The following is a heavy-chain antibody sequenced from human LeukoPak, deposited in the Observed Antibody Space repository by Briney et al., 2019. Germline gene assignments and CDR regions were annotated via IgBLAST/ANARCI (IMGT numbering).Heavy chain of an antibody. V-gene: IGHV3-7*01. J-gene: IGHJ4*02. D-gene: IGHD1-26*01. CDR2: IKEDGSEK. CDR3: ARERSGSLDY. CDR1: GFPFNSYW. Sequence: GGSLRLSCAASGFPFNSYWMTWVRQAPGKGLEWVANIKEDGSEKYYVDSVKGRFAISRDNAKNSLFLQMNALRAEDTAVYYCARERSGSLDYWGQGTLVTVSS.